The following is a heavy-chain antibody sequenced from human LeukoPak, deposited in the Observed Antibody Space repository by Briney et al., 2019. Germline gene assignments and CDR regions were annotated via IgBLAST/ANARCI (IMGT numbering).Heavy chain of an antibody. J-gene: IGHJ6*03. CDR3: ARVEQQLVHGYYYYYMDV. D-gene: IGHD6-13*01. Sequence: ASVKVSCKASGYTFTGYYMHWVRQAPGQGLEWMGWINPNSGGTNYAQKFQGRVTMTRDTSISTAYMELSRLRSDDTAVYYCARVEQQLVHGYYYYYMDVWGKGTTVTVSS. CDR2: INPNSGGT. V-gene: IGHV1-2*02. CDR1: GYTFTGYY.